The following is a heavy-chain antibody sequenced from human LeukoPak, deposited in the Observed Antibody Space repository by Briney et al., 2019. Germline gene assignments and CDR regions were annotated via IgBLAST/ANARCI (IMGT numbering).Heavy chain of an antibody. CDR3: ARVFSHIVVVTGSRGAFDS. V-gene: IGHV3-30*03. D-gene: IGHD2-21*02. CDR1: GFTFSSYG. CDR2: ISYDGSNK. Sequence: PGGSLRLSCAASGFTFSSYGMHWVRQAPGKGLEWVAVISYDGSNKYYADSVKGRFAISRVNSKNTLYLQMNSLRAEDTAVYYCARVFSHIVVVTGSRGAFDSWGQGTMVTVSS. J-gene: IGHJ3*02.